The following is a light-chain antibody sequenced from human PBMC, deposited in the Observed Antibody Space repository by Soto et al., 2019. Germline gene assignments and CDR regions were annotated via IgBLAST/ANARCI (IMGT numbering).Light chain of an antibody. J-gene: IGLJ2*01. Sequence: QSVLTQPPSASGTPGQRVTISCSGSSSTIGSYTLNWYQQLPGTAPKLLIYSNNQRPSGVPDRFSGSKSGTSASLAISGLQSEDEADYYCAAWDDSLNGPVFGGGTKVTVL. CDR2: SNN. V-gene: IGLV1-44*01. CDR1: SSTIGSYT. CDR3: AAWDDSLNGPV.